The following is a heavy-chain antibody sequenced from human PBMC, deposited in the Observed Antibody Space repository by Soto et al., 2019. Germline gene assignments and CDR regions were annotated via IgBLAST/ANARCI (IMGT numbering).Heavy chain of an antibody. D-gene: IGHD3-3*01. CDR1: GGSISSGGYY. J-gene: IGHJ6*02. CDR2: IYYSGST. CDR3: ARAGAGGDFWSGYYLYYYYGMDV. V-gene: IGHV4-31*03. Sequence: NPSETLSLTCTVSGGSISSGGYYWSWIRQHPGKGLEWIGYIYYSGSTYYNPSLKSRVTISVDTSKNQFSLKLSSVTAADTAVYYCARAGAGGDFWSGYYLYYYYGMDVWGQGTTVTVSS.